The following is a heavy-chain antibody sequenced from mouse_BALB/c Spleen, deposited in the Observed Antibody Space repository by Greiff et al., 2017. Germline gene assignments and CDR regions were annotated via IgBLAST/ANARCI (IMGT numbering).Heavy chain of an antibody. CDR2: IDPENGNT. J-gene: IGHJ2*01. CDR3: ARVITGGRDY. Sequence: EVQLHQSGAELVRPGALVKLSCKASGFNIKDYYMHWVKQRPEQGLEWIGWIDPENGNTIYDPKFQGKASITADTSSNTAYLQLSSLTSEDTAVYYCARVITGGRDYWGQGTTRTVSS. D-gene: IGHD2-4*01. CDR1: GFNIKDYY. V-gene: IGHV14-1*02.